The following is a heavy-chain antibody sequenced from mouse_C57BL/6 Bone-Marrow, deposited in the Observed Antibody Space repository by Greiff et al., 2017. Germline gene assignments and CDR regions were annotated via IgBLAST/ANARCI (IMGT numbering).Heavy chain of an antibody. D-gene: IGHD1-1*01. Sequence: QVQLQQPGAELVMPGASVKLSCKASGYTFTSYWMHWVKQRPGQGLEWIGEIDPSDSYTNYNQKFKGKSTLTVDKSSSTAYMQLSSLTSEDSAVYYCAREGGGSSILFAYWGQGTLVTVSA. CDR1: GYTFTSYW. CDR3: AREGGGSSILFAY. J-gene: IGHJ3*01. CDR2: IDPSDSYT. V-gene: IGHV1-69*01.